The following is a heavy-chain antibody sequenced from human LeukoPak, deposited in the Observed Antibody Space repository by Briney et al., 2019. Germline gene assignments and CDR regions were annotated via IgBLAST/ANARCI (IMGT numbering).Heavy chain of an antibody. CDR1: GGSISSSSYY. CDR3: ARDSSGYYWGGYYYYGMDV. Sequence: SETRSLTCTVSGGSISSSSYYWGWIRQPPGKGLEWIGSIYYSGSTYYNPSLKSRVTISVDTSKNQFSLKLSSVTAADTAVYYCARDSSGYYWGGYYYYGMDVWGQGTTVTVSS. V-gene: IGHV4-39*01. J-gene: IGHJ6*02. D-gene: IGHD3-22*01. CDR2: IYYSGST.